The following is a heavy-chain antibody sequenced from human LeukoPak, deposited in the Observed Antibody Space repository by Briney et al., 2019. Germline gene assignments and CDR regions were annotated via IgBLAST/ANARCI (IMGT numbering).Heavy chain of an antibody. J-gene: IGHJ4*02. Sequence: GGSLRLSCAASGFTFSSYAMSWVRQAPGKGLEWVSAISNNGGYTYYADSVQGRFTISRDNSKSTLCLQMNSLRAEGTAVYYCAKQLGYCSDGSCYFPYWGQGTLVTVSS. CDR2: ISNNGGYT. CDR1: GFTFSSYA. CDR3: AKQLGYCSDGSCYFPY. D-gene: IGHD2-15*01. V-gene: IGHV3-23*01.